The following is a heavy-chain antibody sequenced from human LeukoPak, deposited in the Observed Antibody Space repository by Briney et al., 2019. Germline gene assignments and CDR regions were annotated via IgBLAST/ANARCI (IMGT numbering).Heavy chain of an antibody. V-gene: IGHV1-24*01. CDR2: FDPEDGET. J-gene: IGHJ4*02. D-gene: IGHD6-6*01. CDR1: GYTLTELP. Sequence: ASVKVSCKVSGYTLTELPMHWVRQAPGKGLEWMGGFDPEDGETIYAQKFQGRVTMTEDTSTDTAYMELSSLRSEDTAVYYCATDLQASTVGYSSSSWEYWGQGTLVTVSS. CDR3: ATDLQASTVGYSSSSWEY.